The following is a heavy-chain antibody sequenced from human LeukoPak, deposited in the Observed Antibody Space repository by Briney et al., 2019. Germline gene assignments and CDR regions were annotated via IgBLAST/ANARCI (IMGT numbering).Heavy chain of an antibody. CDR1: GGSISSSSYY. CDR3: ARAMMAVAGRGYYFDY. J-gene: IGHJ4*02. CDR2: IYYSGST. V-gene: IGHV4-39*07. Sequence: SETLSLTCTVSGGSISSSSYYWGWIRQPPGKGLEWIGSIYYSGSTNYNPSLKSRVTISVDTSKNQFSLKLSSVTAADTAVYYCARAMMAVAGRGYYFDYWGQGTLVTVSS. D-gene: IGHD6-19*01.